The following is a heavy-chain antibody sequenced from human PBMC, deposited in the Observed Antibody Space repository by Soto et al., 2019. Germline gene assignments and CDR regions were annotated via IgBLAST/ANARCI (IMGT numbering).Heavy chain of an antibody. Sequence: SETLSLTCTVSGGSISSYYWSWIRQPPGKGLEWIGYIYYSGSTYYNPSLKSRVSISVDTSKNQFSLKLSSVTAADTAVYYCALRLGDPGRLYFDYWGQGTLVTVSS. CDR2: IYYSGST. CDR3: ALRLGDPGRLYFDY. CDR1: GGSISSYY. D-gene: IGHD3-16*01. V-gene: IGHV4-59*06. J-gene: IGHJ4*02.